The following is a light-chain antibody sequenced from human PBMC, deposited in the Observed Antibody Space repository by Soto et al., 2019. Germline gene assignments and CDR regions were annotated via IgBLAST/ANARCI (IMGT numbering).Light chain of an antibody. J-gene: IGLJ1*01. CDR3: ETWDSNTRV. CDR1: SGHSSYI. CDR2: LEGSGSY. V-gene: IGLV4-60*02. Sequence: QLVLTQSSSASASLGSSVKLTCTLSSGHSSYIIAWHQQQPGKAPRYLMKLEGSGSYNKGSGVPDRFSGSSSGADRYLTISNLQFEDEADYYCETWDSNTRVFVTGTKVTV.